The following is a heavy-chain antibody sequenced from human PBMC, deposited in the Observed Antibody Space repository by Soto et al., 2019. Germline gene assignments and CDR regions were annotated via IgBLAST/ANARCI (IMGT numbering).Heavy chain of an antibody. J-gene: IGHJ4*02. CDR3: ARGPRMGRGSNITGYFDY. D-gene: IGHD3-10*01. Sequence: QVQLVESGGGVVQPGRSLRLSCAASGFSFSSYGMHWVRQAPGKGLEWVAVIWHDGSNRYYADSVKGRFTISRDDSRNTLSSQMNSLGAEDTAVYYWARGPRMGRGSNITGYFDYWGQGTLVTVSS. CDR1: GFSFSSYG. V-gene: IGHV3-33*01. CDR2: IWHDGSNR.